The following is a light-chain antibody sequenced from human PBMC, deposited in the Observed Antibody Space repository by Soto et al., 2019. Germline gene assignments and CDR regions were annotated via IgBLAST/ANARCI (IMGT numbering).Light chain of an antibody. CDR3: QQNYNLPPWT. CDR1: QSISTY. J-gene: IGKJ1*01. Sequence: DIQMTQSPPSLSASVGDTITITCPASQSISTYLDWYQVTPGKAPKILIYAASILQDGVPSRFSGSGSGTYFTLTINSLQPEDSATYYCQQNYNLPPWTFGQGTKVEIK. V-gene: IGKV1-39*01. CDR2: AAS.